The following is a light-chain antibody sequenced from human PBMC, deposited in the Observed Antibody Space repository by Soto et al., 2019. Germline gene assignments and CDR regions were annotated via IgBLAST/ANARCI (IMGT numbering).Light chain of an antibody. V-gene: IGKV2-40*01. CDR1: QSLLDSDDGNTY. CDR3: MRHIEFPWT. Sequence: ILMTQTPLSLPVSPGEPASISCKSDQSLLDSDDGNTYLGWYLQKPGKSPQLLIYRLSSRASEVPDRFSGSGSGTNFTLQLTRVEAEDGGGVYFCMRHIEFPWTLGQGTKLEI. CDR2: RLS. J-gene: IGKJ2*01.